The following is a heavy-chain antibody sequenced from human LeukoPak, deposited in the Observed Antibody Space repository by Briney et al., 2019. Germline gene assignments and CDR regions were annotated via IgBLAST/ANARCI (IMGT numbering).Heavy chain of an antibody. CDR3: ARVRIQLWLPHWFDP. Sequence: PGGSLRLSCAASGFTFSSYWMSWVRQAPGKGLEWVANIKQDGSEKYYVDSVKGRFTISRDNAKNSLYLQMNSLRAEDTAVYYCARVRIQLWLPHWFDPWDQGTLVTVSS. CDR1: GFTFSSYW. CDR2: IKQDGSEK. D-gene: IGHD5-18*01. V-gene: IGHV3-7*01. J-gene: IGHJ5*02.